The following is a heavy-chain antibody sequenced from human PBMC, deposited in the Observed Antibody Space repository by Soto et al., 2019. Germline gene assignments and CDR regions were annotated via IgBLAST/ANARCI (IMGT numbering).Heavy chain of an antibody. J-gene: IGHJ4*02. D-gene: IGHD3-10*01. Sequence: EVQVVESGGGLVQPGRSLRLSCAASGFTFDEYAMHWVRQPPGKGLEWVSGISWNSGSIQYGDTVKGRFTISRDNAKKSLYLQMNSLRPEDTALYYCAKGRYWGFFDVWGQGTLVTVSS. CDR1: GFTFDEYA. CDR2: ISWNSGSI. V-gene: IGHV3-9*01. CDR3: AKGRYWGFFDV.